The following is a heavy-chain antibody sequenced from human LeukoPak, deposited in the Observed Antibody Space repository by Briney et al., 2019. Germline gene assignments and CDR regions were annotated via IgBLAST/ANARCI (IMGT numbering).Heavy chain of an antibody. V-gene: IGHV4-39*01. J-gene: IGHJ4*02. CDR3: ATSSGNYYY. CDR2: IFYSGST. Sequence: SETLSLTCTVSSGSISTSNYYWGWVRQPPGKALEWIGNIFYSGSTYYSPSLKSRVTISLDTSKNQFSLKLSSVTAADTAVYYCATSSGNYYYWGQGTLVTVSS. CDR1: SGSISTSNYY. D-gene: IGHD1-26*01.